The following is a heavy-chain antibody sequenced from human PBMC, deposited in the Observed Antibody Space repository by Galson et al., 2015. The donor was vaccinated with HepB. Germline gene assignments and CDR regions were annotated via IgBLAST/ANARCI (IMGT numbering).Heavy chain of an antibody. D-gene: IGHD6-19*01. Sequence: SLRLSCAASGFTFSSYEMNWVRQAPGKGLEWVSYISSSGSTIYYADSVKGRFTISRDNAKNSLYLQMNSLRAEDTAVYYCARDKSSGWYFPTWFDPWGQGTLVTVSS. CDR3: ARDKSSGWYFPTWFDP. CDR2: ISSSGSTI. CDR1: GFTFSSYE. J-gene: IGHJ5*02. V-gene: IGHV3-48*03.